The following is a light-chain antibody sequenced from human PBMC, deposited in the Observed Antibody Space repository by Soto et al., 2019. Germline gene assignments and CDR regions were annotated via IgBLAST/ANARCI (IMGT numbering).Light chain of an antibody. Sequence: DIVMSQSPDSLAVSLGERATIDCKSSQSLLYNSNNRNYLAWYQQKPGQPPKLLIHWASTRESGVPDRFSGSGSGTDFTLTISSLQAEDVALYYCQQYLITQRTFGQGTKVDIK. J-gene: IGKJ1*01. V-gene: IGKV4-1*01. CDR2: WAS. CDR3: QQYLITQRT. CDR1: QSLLYNSNNRNY.